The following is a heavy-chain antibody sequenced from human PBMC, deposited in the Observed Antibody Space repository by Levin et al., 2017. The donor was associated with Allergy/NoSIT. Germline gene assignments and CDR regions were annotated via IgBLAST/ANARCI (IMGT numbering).Heavy chain of an antibody. CDR3: ARVGGIGDNYVNWLDP. CDR1: GFTFSSYW. Sequence: GGSLRLSCAASGFTFSSYWLHWVRQAPGKGLVWVSRISSDGRSTTYADSVKGRFTISRDNAKNTLSLEMNNLSTEDTAVYYCARVGGIGDNYVNWLDPWGQGTLVTVSS. V-gene: IGHV3-74*03. D-gene: IGHD4-11*01. J-gene: IGHJ5*02. CDR2: ISSDGRST.